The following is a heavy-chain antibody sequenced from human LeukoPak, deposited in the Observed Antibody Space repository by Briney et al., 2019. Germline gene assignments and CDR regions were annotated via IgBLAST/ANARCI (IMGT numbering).Heavy chain of an antibody. V-gene: IGHV3-9*03. D-gene: IGHD6-13*01. J-gene: IGHJ4*02. CDR3: AKDTSAAGKVGGFDY. CDR2: ISWNSGSI. CDR1: GFTFDDYA. Sequence: PGGSLRLSCAASGFTFDDYAMHWVRQAPGKGLEWVSGISWNSGSIGYADSVKGRFTISRDNAKNSLYLQMNSLRAEDMALYYCAKDTSAAGKVGGFDYWGQGTLVTVSS.